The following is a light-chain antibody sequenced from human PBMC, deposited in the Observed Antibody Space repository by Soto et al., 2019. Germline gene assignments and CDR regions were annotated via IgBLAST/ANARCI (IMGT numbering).Light chain of an antibody. CDR1: QSVSSSY. CDR2: GAS. CDR3: QQYGSSPRT. V-gene: IGKV3-20*01. Sequence: DILLTQSPGTLSLSPGERATLSCRASQSVSSSYLAWYQQKPGQAPRLLIYGASSRATGIPDRFSGSGSGTDFTLTISRLEPGDFAVYYCQQYGSSPRTFGQGTKV. J-gene: IGKJ1*01.